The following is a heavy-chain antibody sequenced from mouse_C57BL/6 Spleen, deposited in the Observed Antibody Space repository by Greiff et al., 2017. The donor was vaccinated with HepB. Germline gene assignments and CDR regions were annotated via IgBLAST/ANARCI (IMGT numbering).Heavy chain of an antibody. J-gene: IGHJ2*01. V-gene: IGHV1-55*01. CDR2: IYPCSSST. D-gene: IGHD2-4*01. Sequence: QVQLQRPGAELVKPGASVKMSCKASGYTFTSYWITWVKQRPGQGLEWIGDIYPCSSSTNYNEKFKSKATLTVDTSSSTAYMQLSSLTSEDSAVYYCAREKITPFDYWGQGTTLTVSS. CDR1: GYTFTSYW. CDR3: AREKITPFDY.